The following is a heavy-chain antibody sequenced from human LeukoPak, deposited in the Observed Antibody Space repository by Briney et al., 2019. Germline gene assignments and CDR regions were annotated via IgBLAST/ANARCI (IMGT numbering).Heavy chain of an antibody. J-gene: IGHJ4*02. CDR1: GFTFSSYA. Sequence: GRSLRLSCAASGFTFSSYAMHWVRQAPGKGLEWVAVISYDGGNKYYADSVKGRFTISRDNSKNTLYLQMNSLRAEDTAVYYCAREDTAIDYWGQGTLVTVSS. CDR3: AREDTAIDY. V-gene: IGHV3-30-3*01. CDR2: ISYDGGNK. D-gene: IGHD5-18*01.